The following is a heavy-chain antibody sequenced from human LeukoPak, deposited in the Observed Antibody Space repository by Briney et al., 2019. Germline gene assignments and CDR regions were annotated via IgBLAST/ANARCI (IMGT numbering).Heavy chain of an antibody. CDR1: GYTFTSYY. Sequence: ASVKVSCKASGYTFTSYYMHWVRQAPGQGLEWMGIINPSGGSTSYAQKFQGRVTMTRGTSTSTVYMELSSLRSEDTAVYYCATHGYSYGYYYYYGMDVWGQGTTVTVSS. J-gene: IGHJ6*02. D-gene: IGHD5-18*01. CDR2: INPSGGST. V-gene: IGHV1-46*01. CDR3: ATHGYSYGYYYYYGMDV.